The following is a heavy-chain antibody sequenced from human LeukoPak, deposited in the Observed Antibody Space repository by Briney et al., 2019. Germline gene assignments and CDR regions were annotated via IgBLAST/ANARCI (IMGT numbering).Heavy chain of an antibody. CDR2: IWYDGSNK. CDR3: ATDSSLCPDS. Sequence: PGGSLRLSCAASGFTFSSYGMHRVRQAPGKGLEWVAVIWYDGSNKYYADSVKGRFTISRDNSKNTLYLQMNSLRAEDTAVYYCATDSSLCPDSWGQGTLVTVSS. CDR1: GFTFSSYG. V-gene: IGHV3-33*01. D-gene: IGHD2-2*01. J-gene: IGHJ5*01.